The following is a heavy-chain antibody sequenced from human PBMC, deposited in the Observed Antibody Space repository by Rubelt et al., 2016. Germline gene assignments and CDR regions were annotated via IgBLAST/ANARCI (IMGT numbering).Heavy chain of an antibody. Sequence: QVQLQESGPGLVKPSETLSLTCTVSGGSISSYYWSWIRQPAGKGLEWIGRIYTSGSTNYNPSLKSRVTMSVDTSKNQCSRMRSSVVAADTSWYYCARTRSVWYGHFDYWGQGTRVTVS. D-gene: IGHD6-19*01. CDR2: IYTSGST. CDR3: ARTRSVWYGHFDY. J-gene: IGHJ4*02. V-gene: IGHV4-4*07. CDR1: GGSISSYY.